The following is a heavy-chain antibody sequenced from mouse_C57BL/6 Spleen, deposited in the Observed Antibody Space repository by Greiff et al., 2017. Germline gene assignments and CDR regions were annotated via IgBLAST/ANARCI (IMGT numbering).Heavy chain of an antibody. CDR3: AWGGTTEFDV. V-gene: IGHV5-17*01. CDR2: ISSGSSTT. CDR1: GFTISDDR. Sequence: EVQLEESGAGLVKPGGSLKLSCAASGFTISDDRMHWVRQAPEKGLEWVAYISSGSSTTYYAATVQGLFTISRDTAKNTLFLQMTSLTSEDTAVYDFAWGGTTEFDVWGTGTTVTVSA. J-gene: IGHJ1*03. D-gene: IGHD1-1*01.